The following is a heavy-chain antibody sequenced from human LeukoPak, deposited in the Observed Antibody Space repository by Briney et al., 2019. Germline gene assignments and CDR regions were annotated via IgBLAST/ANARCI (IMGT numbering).Heavy chain of an antibody. V-gene: IGHV3-30*03. Sequence: GRSLRLSCAASGFTFSSYGMRWVRQAPGKGLEWVAVISYDGSNKYYADSVKGRFTISRDNSKNTLYLQMNSLRAEDTAVYYCARHIAAAGTRDYWGQGTLVTVSS. CDR3: ARHIAAAGTRDY. CDR2: ISYDGSNK. J-gene: IGHJ4*02. D-gene: IGHD6-13*01. CDR1: GFTFSSYG.